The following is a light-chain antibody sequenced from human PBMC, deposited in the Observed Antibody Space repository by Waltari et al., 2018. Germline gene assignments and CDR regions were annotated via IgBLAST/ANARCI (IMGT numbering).Light chain of an antibody. CDR1: TSNIGNYY. CDR3: ATWDSSLDSYV. V-gene: IGLV1-51*01. Sequence: QSVLTQPPSVSAAPAQKVTVYCSRRTSNIGNYYVSWYQHLPGTAPKLLIFDNNQRPSGIPDRFSGSKSGTSATLGITGLQTGDEADYYCATWDSSLDSYVFGTGSKVTVL. J-gene: IGLJ1*01. CDR2: DNN.